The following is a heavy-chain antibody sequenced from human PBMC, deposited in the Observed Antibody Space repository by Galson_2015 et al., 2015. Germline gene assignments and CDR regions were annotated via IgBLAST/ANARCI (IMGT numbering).Heavy chain of an antibody. CDR2: ISSSGSTI. J-gene: IGHJ4*02. CDR3: ARGRDVLRFLEWLPSAPSVFDY. Sequence: SLRLSCAASGFTFSSYEMNWVRQAPGKGLEWVSYISSSGSTIYYADSVKGRFTISRNNAKNSLYLQMNSLRAEDTAVYYCARGRDVLRFLEWLPSAPSVFDYWGQGTLVTVSS. V-gene: IGHV3-48*03. CDR1: GFTFSSYE. D-gene: IGHD3-3*01.